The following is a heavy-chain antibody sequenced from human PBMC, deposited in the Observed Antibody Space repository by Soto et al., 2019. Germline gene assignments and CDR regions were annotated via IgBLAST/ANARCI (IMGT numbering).Heavy chain of an antibody. V-gene: IGHV4-39*02. J-gene: IGHJ4*02. CDR1: GGSISSSSYY. CDR2: IYYSGST. CDR3: ARDPFDY. Sequence: QLQLQESGPGLVKPSETLSLTCTVSGGSISSSSYYWGWIRQPPGEGLEWIGSIYYSGSTYYNPSLKSRVTISVDTSKNQFSLKLSSVTAADTAVYYCARDPFDYWGQGTLVTVSS.